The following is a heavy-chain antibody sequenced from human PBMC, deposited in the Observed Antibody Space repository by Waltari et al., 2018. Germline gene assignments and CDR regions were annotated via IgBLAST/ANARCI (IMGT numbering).Heavy chain of an antibody. J-gene: IGHJ3*02. CDR2: IYTSGST. CDR1: GGSFSGYY. V-gene: IGHV4-59*10. Sequence: QVQLQQWGAGLLKPSETLSLTCAVYGGSFSGYYWSWIRQPPGKGLEWIGRIYTSGSTNYNPSLKSRVTISVDTSKNQFSLKLSSVTAADTAVYYCAREGGSFPTIEAFDIWGQGTMVTVSS. CDR3: AREGGSFPTIEAFDI. D-gene: IGHD1-26*01.